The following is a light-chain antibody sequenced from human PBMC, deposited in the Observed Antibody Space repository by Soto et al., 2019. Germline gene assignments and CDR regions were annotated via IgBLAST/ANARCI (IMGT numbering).Light chain of an antibody. J-gene: IGLJ1*01. Sequence: QSVLTQPPSVSGAPGQRVTISCTGSSSNIGAGYDVHWYQQLPGTAPKLLIYGNSNRPSGVPDRFSGSKSGTSPSLAITGLQAEDEADYYCQSYDSSLRVFGTGTKVTVL. CDR1: SSNIGAGYD. V-gene: IGLV1-40*01. CDR3: QSYDSSLRV. CDR2: GNS.